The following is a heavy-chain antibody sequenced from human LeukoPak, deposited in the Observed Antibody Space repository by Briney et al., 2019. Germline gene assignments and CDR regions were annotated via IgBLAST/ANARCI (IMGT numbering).Heavy chain of an antibody. CDR1: GFTFSSYG. CDR2: IKQDGSEK. J-gene: IGHJ4*02. D-gene: IGHD5-12*01. Sequence: GGSLRLSCAASGFTFSSYGMHWVRQAPGKGLEWVANIKQDGSEKYYVDSVKGRFTISRDNAKNSLYLQMNSLRAEDTAVYYCARVGGGYEGGYFDYWGQGTLVTVSS. CDR3: ARVGGGYEGGYFDY. V-gene: IGHV3-7*03.